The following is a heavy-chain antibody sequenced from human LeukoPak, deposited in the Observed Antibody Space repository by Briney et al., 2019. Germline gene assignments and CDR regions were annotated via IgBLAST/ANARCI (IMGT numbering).Heavy chain of an antibody. CDR1: GYTFTGYY. V-gene: IGHV1-2*02. Sequence: GASVKVSCKASGYTFTGYYMHWVRLAPGQGLEWMGWINPNSGATNYAQKFQGRVTMTRDTSISTAYMELSRLRSDDTAVYYCAXXPMTTVTIGRFDPWGQGTLVTVSS. J-gene: IGHJ5*02. CDR3: AXXPMTTVTIGRFDP. D-gene: IGHD4-17*01. CDR2: INPNSGAT.